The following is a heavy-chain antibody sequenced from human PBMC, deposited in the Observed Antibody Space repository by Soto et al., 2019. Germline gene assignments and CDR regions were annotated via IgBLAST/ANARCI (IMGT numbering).Heavy chain of an antibody. CDR2: ISGSGSST. CDR3: ANGAYDYYYYMDV. CDR1: GFTFSSYA. Sequence: LRLSCAASGFTFSSYAMTWVRQAPGKGLEWVSSISGSGSSTNYADPVKGRFTISRDNSKNTLYLQMNSLRAEDTAVYYCANGAYDYYYYMDVWGKGTTVTVSS. V-gene: IGHV3-23*01. J-gene: IGHJ6*03. D-gene: IGHD3-10*01.